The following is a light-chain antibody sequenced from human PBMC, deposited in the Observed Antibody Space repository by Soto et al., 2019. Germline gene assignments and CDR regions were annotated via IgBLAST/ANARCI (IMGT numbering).Light chain of an antibody. Sequence: EIVMTQSPATLSVSPGERATLSCRASQSVSSNLAWYQQKPGQAPRLLIYGASTRATGIPARFSGSGSGTEFTLTISSLQSEDFAIYFCQQYNNSPPDRTFGPGTKVEIK. CDR1: QSVSSN. CDR2: GAS. CDR3: QQYNNSPPDRT. V-gene: IGKV3-15*01. J-gene: IGKJ1*01.